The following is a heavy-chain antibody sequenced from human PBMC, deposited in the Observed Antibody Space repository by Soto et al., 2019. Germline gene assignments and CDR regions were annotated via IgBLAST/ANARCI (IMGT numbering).Heavy chain of an antibody. D-gene: IGHD2-15*01. CDR1: GYTFTSYD. CDR2: MNPNSGNT. J-gene: IGHJ2*01. V-gene: IGHV1-8*01. Sequence: ASVKVSCKASGYTFTSYDINWVRQATGQGLEWMGWMNPNSGNTGYAQKFQGRVTMTRNTSISTAYMELSSLRSEDTAVYYCARGGYCSGGSCYESYWYFDLCGHGTLVTVSS. CDR3: ARGGYCSGGSCYESYWYFDL.